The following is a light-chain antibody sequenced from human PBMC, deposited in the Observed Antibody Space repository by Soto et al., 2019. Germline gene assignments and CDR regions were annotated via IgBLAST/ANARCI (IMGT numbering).Light chain of an antibody. V-gene: IGKV3-20*01. CDR3: RQYNNWPPIT. CDR1: QSVSSSY. Sequence: EIVLTQSPGTLSLSPGERATLSCRASQSVSSSYLAWYQQKPGQAPRLLIYGASSRATGIPDRFSGSGSGTDFTLTISRLEPEDFAVYYCRQYNNWPPITFGQGTDWRL. J-gene: IGKJ5*01. CDR2: GAS.